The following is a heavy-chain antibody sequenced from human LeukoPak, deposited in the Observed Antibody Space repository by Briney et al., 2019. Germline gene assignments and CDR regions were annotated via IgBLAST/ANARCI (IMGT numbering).Heavy chain of an antibody. Sequence: GGSLRLSCAVSGFXFSDYAITWVRQAPGKGLKWVAGISRSGGTTHYADSVKGRFTISRDNSKNTLYMQMDTLRVEDTAVYFCARDHKMATVTDYWGQGILVTVSS. CDR2: ISRSGGTT. D-gene: IGHD5-24*01. V-gene: IGHV3-23*01. CDR1: GFXFSDYA. J-gene: IGHJ4*02. CDR3: ARDHKMATVTDY.